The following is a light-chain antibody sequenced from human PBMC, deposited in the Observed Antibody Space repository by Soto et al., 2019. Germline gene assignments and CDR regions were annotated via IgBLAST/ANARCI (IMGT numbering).Light chain of an antibody. CDR1: QSVSSN. CDR2: GAS. CDR3: QQYNNWPRT. J-gene: IGKJ1*01. V-gene: IGKV3-15*01. Sequence: EIVMTQSPGTLSGSPGERATLSCRASQSVSSNLAWYQQKPGQAPRLLIYGASTRATGIPARFSGSGSGTEFTLTISSLQSEDFAVYYCQQYNNWPRTFGQGTKVDIK.